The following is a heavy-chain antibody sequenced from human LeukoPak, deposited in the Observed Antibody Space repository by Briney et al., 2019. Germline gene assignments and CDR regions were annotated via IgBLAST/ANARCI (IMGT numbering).Heavy chain of an antibody. CDR3: ASQKENFYDSSGNN. D-gene: IGHD3-22*01. J-gene: IGHJ4*01. CDR2: ISGSGGST. CDR1: GFTFSSYA. V-gene: IGHV3-23*01. Sequence: GGSLRLSCAASGFTFSSYAMSWVRQAPGKGLEWVPAISGSGGSTYYADSVKGRFTISRDNSKYTLYLQMNSLRAEDTAVYYCASQKENFYDSSGNNWSQGNLVTVSS.